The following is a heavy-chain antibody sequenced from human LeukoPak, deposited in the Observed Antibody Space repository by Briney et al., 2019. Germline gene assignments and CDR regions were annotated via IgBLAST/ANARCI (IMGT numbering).Heavy chain of an antibody. V-gene: IGHV3-64D*06. D-gene: IGHD3-9*01. J-gene: IGHJ5*02. CDR1: GFTFSTYA. Sequence: GGSLRLSCSASGFTFSTYAMHWVRQAPGKGLEHVSAISSNGGNTYYADSVKGIFTISRDNSKNTLYLQMSSLRAEDTAVYYCVKGIYYDILTGANWFDPWGQGTLVTVSS. CDR3: VKGIYYDILTGANWFDP. CDR2: ISSNGGNT.